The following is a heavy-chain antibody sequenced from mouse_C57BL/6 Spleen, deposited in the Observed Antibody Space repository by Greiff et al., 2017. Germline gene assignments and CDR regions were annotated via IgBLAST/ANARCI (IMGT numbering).Heavy chain of an antibody. CDR2: ISSGGSYT. Sequence: EVKLVESGGDLVKPGGSLKLSCAASGFTFSSYGMSWVRQTPDKRLEWVATISSGGSYTYYPDSVKGRFTISRDNAKNTLYLQMSSLKSEDTAMYYCARQGNYYGSPFFDYWGQGTTLTVSS. D-gene: IGHD1-1*01. CDR1: GFTFSSYG. CDR3: ARQGNYYGSPFFDY. V-gene: IGHV5-6*02. J-gene: IGHJ2*01.